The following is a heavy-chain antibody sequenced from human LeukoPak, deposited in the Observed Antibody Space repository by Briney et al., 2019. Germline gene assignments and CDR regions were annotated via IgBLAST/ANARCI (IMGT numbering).Heavy chain of an antibody. CDR1: GGSFSGYY. D-gene: IGHD4-17*01. CDR3: ARRRGLLAYFDY. Sequence: SETLSLTCAVYGGSFSGYYWSWIRQPPGKGLEWIGEINHSGSTNYNPSLKSRVTISVDTSKNQFSLKLSSVTAADTAVYYCARRRGLLAYFDYWGQGTLVTVSS. CDR2: INHSGST. V-gene: IGHV4-34*01. J-gene: IGHJ4*02.